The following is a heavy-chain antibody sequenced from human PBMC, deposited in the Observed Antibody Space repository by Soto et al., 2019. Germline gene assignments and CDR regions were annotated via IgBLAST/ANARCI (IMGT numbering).Heavy chain of an antibody. CDR2: ISPYTGNT. D-gene: IGHD1-26*01. J-gene: IGHJ6*02. CDR1: GYIFVNYG. CDR3: AMVELDVTPTPHDG. V-gene: IGHV1-18*01. Sequence: QVQLEQSGDEVKKPGASVKVSCKASGYIFVNYGIAWVRQAPGQGLEWLGWISPYTGNTYFAAKVQGRLTLTTDRITSAALMDLGGLTSADRAGYYFAMVELDVTPTPHDGWCQGITVTVSS.